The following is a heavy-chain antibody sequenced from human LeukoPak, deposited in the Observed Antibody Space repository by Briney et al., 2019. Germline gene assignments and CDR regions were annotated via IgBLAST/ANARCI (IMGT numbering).Heavy chain of an antibody. J-gene: IGHJ6*02. D-gene: IGHD5-12*01. Sequence: SVKVSCKASGGTFSSYAISWVRQAPGQGLEWMGGIIPIFGTANYAQKFQGRVTITADESTSTAYMELSSLRSEDTAVYYCAIVPSGYGGYTNYYYYGMDVWGQGTTVTVSS. V-gene: IGHV1-69*13. CDR2: IIPIFGTA. CDR1: GGTFSSYA. CDR3: AIVPSGYGGYTNYYYYGMDV.